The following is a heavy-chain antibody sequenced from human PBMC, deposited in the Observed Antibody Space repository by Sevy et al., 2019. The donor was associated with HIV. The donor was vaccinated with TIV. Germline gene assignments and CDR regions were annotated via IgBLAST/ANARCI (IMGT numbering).Heavy chain of an antibody. J-gene: IGHJ6*02. CDR1: GFTFTYAW. Sequence: LGGSLRLSCAASGFTFTYAWMSWVRQAPGKGLEWVGRIKSRPDGGTTDYAATVKGRFTISRDDSKNTLYLQMNSLKTEDSAVYYCATDPIIVLLVTDGMDVWGQGTTVTVSS. CDR2: IKSRPDGGTT. D-gene: IGHD2-8*01. CDR3: ATDPIIVLLVTDGMDV. V-gene: IGHV3-15*01.